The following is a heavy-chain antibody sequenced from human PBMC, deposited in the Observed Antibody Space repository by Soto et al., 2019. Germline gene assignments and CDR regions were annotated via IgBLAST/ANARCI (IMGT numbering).Heavy chain of an antibody. CDR3: F. J-gene: IGHJ1*01. CDR2: ISYDGSDK. CDR1: GFPFTSYG. Sequence: QVQLVESGGGVVQPGRSLRLSCAASGFPFTSYGMHWVREGPDKGLEWVAIISYDGSDKYYADSVKGRFTISRDNSKNPVDLAMNLLGPEDPAFYYWFWGQ. V-gene: IGHV3-30*03.